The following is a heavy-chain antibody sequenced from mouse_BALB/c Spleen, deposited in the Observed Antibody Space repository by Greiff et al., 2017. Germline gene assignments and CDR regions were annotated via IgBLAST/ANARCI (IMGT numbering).Heavy chain of an antibody. J-gene: IGHJ2*01. Sequence: VQLQQSGGGLVKPGGSLKLSCAASGFTFSSYAMSWVRQTPEKRLEWVATISSGGSYTYYPDSVKGRFTISRDNAKNTLYLQMSSLRSEDTAMYYCANDYFDYWGQGTTLTVSS. CDR3: ANDYFDY. CDR2: ISSGGSYT. CDR1: GFTFSSYA. V-gene: IGHV5-9-3*01.